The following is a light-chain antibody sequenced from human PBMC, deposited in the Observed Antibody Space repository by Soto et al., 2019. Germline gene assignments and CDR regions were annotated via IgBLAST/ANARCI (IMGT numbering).Light chain of an antibody. CDR2: DAS. CDR3: QQRSNWRT. Sequence: EIVMTQSPATLSVSPGERATLSCRASQSVSSYLAWYQQKPGQAPRLLIYDASNRATGIPARFSGSGSGTDFTLTISSPEPEDFAVYYCQQRSNWRTFGQGTKVDIK. CDR1: QSVSSY. V-gene: IGKV3-11*01. J-gene: IGKJ1*01.